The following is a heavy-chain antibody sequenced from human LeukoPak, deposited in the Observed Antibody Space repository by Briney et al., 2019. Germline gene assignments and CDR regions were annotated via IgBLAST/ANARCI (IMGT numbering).Heavy chain of an antibody. CDR2: ISWNSGSI. D-gene: IGHD6-19*01. Sequence: GGSLRLSCAASGFTFDDYAMHWVRQAPGKGLEWVSGISWNSGSIGYADSVKGRFTISRDNAKNSLYLQMNSLRAEDMALYYCAKDRRSGWYDWGHFDYWGQGTLVTVSS. V-gene: IGHV3-9*03. J-gene: IGHJ4*02. CDR3: AKDRRSGWYDWGHFDY. CDR1: GFTFDDYA.